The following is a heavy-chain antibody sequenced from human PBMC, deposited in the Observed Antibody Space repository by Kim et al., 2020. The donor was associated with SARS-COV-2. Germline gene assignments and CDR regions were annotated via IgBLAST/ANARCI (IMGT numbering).Heavy chain of an antibody. CDR3: ARTQYDILTGYQGGMDV. V-gene: IGHV2-70*11. CDR2: IDWDDDK. D-gene: IGHD3-9*01. J-gene: IGHJ6*02. Sequence: SGPTLVNPTQTLTLTCTFSGFSLSTSGMCVSWIRQPPGKALEWLARIDWDDDKYYSTSLKTRLTISKDTSKNLVVLTMTNMDPVDTATYYCARTQYDILTGYQGGMDVWGQGTTVTVSS. CDR1: GFSLSTSGMC.